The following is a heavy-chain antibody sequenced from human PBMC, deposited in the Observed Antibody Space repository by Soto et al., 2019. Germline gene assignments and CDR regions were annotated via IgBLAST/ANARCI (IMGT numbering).Heavy chain of an antibody. CDR2: IYPGDSDT. J-gene: IGHJ3*02. CDR3: ARRPPHGAFDI. Sequence: GERLKIYCKGSGYSFTNYWIGWVRQMPGKGLEWMGIIYPGDSDTRYSPSFQGQVTISADKSISTAYLQWSSLKASDTAMYYCARRPPHGAFDIWGQGTMVTVSS. V-gene: IGHV5-51*01. CDR1: GYSFTNYW.